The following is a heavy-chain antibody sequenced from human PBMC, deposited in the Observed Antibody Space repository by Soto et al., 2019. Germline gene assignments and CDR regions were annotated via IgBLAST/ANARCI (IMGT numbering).Heavy chain of an antibody. V-gene: IGHV1-18*01. CDR3: AREPRHHSHYYDSAT. D-gene: IGHD3-22*01. J-gene: IGHJ4*02. CDR2: ISAYNGNT. Sequence: GASVTVSCKASGYTFTSYGISWVRQAPGQGLEWMGWISAYNGNTNYAQKLQGRVTMTTDTSTSTAYMELRSLRSDDTAVYYCAREPRHHSHYYDSATGGQGTLVTVSS. CDR1: GYTFTSYG.